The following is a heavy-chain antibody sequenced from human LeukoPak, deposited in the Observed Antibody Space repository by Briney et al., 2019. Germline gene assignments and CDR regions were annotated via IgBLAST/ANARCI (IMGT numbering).Heavy chain of an antibody. CDR3: TKGRGI. J-gene: IGHJ4*02. CDR2: IYTSGTS. Sequence: PSETLSLTCAVYGGSFRGYYWSWIRQPAGKGLEWIGHIYTSGTSNYNPSLRSRVTISVDTSKNQFSLKLTSVTAADTAVYYCTKGRGIWGQGTLVTVSS. V-gene: IGHV4-59*10. CDR1: GGSFRGYY. D-gene: IGHD3-10*01.